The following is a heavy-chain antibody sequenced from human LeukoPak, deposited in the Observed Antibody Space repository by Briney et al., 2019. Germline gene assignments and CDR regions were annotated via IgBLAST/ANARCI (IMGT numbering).Heavy chain of an antibody. CDR3: ARNYDSSGYYYLD. D-gene: IGHD3-22*01. CDR2: INPNSGGT. CDR1: GYTFTGYY. V-gene: IGHV1-2*02. Sequence: GASVKVSCKASGYTFTGYYMHWVRQAPGQGLEWMGWINPNSGGTNYAQRFQGRVTMTRDTSISTAYMELSRLRSDDTAVYYCARNYDSSGYYYLDWGQGTLVTVSS. J-gene: IGHJ4*02.